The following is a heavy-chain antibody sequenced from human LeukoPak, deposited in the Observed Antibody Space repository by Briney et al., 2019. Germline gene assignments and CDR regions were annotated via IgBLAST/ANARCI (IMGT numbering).Heavy chain of an antibody. D-gene: IGHD3-22*01. CDR1: GFTFSSYA. J-gene: IGHJ4*02. V-gene: IGHV3-30-3*01. Sequence: GGSLRLSCAASGFTFSSYAMHWVRQAPGKGLEWVAVISYDGSNKYYADSVKGRFTISRDNSKNTLYLQMNSLRAEDTAVYYCARQWLLTGTFDYWGQGTLVTVSS. CDR2: ISYDGSNK. CDR3: ARQWLLTGTFDY.